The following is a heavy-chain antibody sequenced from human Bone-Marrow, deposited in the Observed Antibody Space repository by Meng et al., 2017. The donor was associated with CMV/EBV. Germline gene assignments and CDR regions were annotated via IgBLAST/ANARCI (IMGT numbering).Heavy chain of an antibody. J-gene: IGHJ4*02. CDR3: ARSSCGGGSCYGVD. V-gene: IGHV1-18*01. D-gene: IGHD2-15*01. Sequence: KASGYTFTNYGITWVRQAPGQGLEWMGWISPYNGNTYYAQKIQGRVTMTTDTSTSTAYMDLRTLSSDDTAVYYCARSSCGGGSCYGVDWGQGTLVTVSS. CDR1: GYTFTNYG. CDR2: ISPYNGNT.